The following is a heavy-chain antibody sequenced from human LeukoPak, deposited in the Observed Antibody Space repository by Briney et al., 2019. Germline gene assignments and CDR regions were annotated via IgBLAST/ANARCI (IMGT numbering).Heavy chain of an antibody. Sequence: PSETLSLTCTVSGGSISSSSYYWGWIRQPPGKGLEWVSAISGSGGSTYYADSVKGRFTISRDNSKNTLFLQMNSLRAEDTAVYYCAKGTYSSSPRDYWGQGTLVTVSS. CDR2: ISGSGGST. V-gene: IGHV3-23*01. CDR1: GGSISSSSYY. CDR3: AKGTYSSSPRDY. J-gene: IGHJ4*02. D-gene: IGHD6-6*01.